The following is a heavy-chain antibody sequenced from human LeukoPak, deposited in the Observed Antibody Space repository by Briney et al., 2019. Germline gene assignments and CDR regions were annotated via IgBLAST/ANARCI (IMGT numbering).Heavy chain of an antibody. V-gene: IGHV4-34*01. Sequence: PSETLSLTCAVYGGSFSGYYWSWIRQPPGKGLEWIGEVNHSGSTNYNPSLKRRVTISVDTSKNQFSLKLSSVTAADTAVYYCARDGSRGDDGFDIWGQGTMVTVSS. CDR3: ARDGSRGDDGFDI. CDR1: GGSFSGYY. J-gene: IGHJ3*02. CDR2: VNHSGST. D-gene: IGHD5-24*01.